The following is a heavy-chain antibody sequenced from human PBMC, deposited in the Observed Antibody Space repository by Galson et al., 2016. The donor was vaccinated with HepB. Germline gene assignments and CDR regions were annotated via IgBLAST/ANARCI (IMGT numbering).Heavy chain of an antibody. J-gene: IGHJ4*02. CDR1: GFIFSTYA. CDR2: ISASAYNT. Sequence: SLRLSCAASGFIFSTYAMSRVRQAPGKGLEWVSVISASAYNTHYADSVRGRFTISRDNSQNTLYLQMNSLRAEDTAIYYCARDVAMIRGIINPFDYWGQGTLVTVSS. V-gene: IGHV3-23*01. D-gene: IGHD3-10*01. CDR3: ARDVAMIRGIINPFDY.